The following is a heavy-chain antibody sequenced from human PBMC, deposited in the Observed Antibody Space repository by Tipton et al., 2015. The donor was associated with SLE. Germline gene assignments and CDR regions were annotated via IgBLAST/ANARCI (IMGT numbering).Heavy chain of an antibody. D-gene: IGHD2-15*01. CDR3: ARILAGPGDAFDV. CDR2: FYSDGRA. CDR1: GGSIGNNY. Sequence: TLSLTCTVSGGSIGNNYWYWIRQSAGKGLEWIGRFYSDGRAAFESRLNPSFESRVTMSVDPSKKQLSLTLMSVTAADTAVYFCARILAGPGDAFDVWGQGTMVTVSS. J-gene: IGHJ3*01. V-gene: IGHV4-4*07.